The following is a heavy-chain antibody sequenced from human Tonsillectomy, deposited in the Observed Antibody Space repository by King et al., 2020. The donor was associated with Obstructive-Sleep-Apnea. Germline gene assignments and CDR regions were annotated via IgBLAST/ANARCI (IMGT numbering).Heavy chain of an antibody. CDR1: VYTFTRYG. V-gene: IGHV1-18*01. CDR2: ISAYNGNT. CDR3: VSDRGSWVAGLNLDY. J-gene: IGHJ4*02. D-gene: IGHD6-19*01. Sequence: QLVQSGAEVKKPGASVKVSCKASVYTFTRYGISWVRQAPCQGLEWMGWISAYNGNTYYAQKLQGRVTINTDTSTSTLYMELRSLRSDDTAVYYCVSDRGSWVAGLNLDYWGQGTLVTVST.